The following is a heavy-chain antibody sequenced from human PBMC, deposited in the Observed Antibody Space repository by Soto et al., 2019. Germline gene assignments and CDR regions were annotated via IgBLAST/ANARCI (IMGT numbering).Heavy chain of an antibody. CDR1: GGSISTSSYY. J-gene: IGHJ5*02. D-gene: IGHD3-10*01. CDR2: IYYNGAT. Sequence: PSETLSLTCTVSGGSISTSSYYWGWVRQPPGKGLEWIGTIYYNGATQYNLSLRSRVTMSIDTSKNEFSLKLSSVTAADTAIYYCQIEIRRVSIVATDPWGQGTLVTVSS. V-gene: IGHV4-39*02. CDR3: QIEIRRVSIVATDP.